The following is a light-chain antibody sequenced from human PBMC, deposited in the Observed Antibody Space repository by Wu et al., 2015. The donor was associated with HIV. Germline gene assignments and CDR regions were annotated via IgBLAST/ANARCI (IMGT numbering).Light chain of an antibody. V-gene: IGKV1-12*01. CDR3: QQYYSTPLT. CDR1: QDISRW. Sequence: DIQMTQSPSSVSVSVGDRVIITCRASQDISRWLAWHQQKPGKAPNLLIYATSNLQRGVPSRFSGSGSGTEFTLTISSLQPEDFVTYYCQQYYSTPLTFGGGTKVEIK. CDR2: ATS. J-gene: IGKJ4*01.